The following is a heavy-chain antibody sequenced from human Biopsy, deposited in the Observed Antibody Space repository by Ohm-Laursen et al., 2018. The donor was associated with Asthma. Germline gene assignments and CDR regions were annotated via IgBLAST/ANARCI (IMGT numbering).Heavy chain of an antibody. CDR1: GFTFRSYA. V-gene: IGHV3-30-3*01. CDR3: ARDRYGDYVGWFDP. J-gene: IGHJ5*02. Sequence: SLRLSCSAPGFTFRSYAMHWVRQAPGKGLEWVAVGGSYYDGGLKYYADSVNGRFTVSRDDSKNTLYLQMNSLRPDDTAVYYCARDRYGDYVGWFDPWGQGTLVTVSS. CDR2: GGSYYDGGLK. D-gene: IGHD4-17*01.